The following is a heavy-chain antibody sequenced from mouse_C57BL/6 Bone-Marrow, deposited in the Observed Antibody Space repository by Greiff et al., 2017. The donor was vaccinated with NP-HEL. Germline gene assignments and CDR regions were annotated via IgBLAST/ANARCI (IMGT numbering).Heavy chain of an antibody. CDR2: IYPRGGST. D-gene: IGHD1-1*01. CDR1: GYTFTDHT. V-gene: IGHV1-78*01. J-gene: IGHJ3*01. Sequence: VQLQQSDAELVKPGASVKISCKVSGYTFTDHTIHWMKQRPEQGLEWIGYIYPRGGSTYYNEKFKGKATLTADKSSSTAYMQLNSLTSEDSAVYFCARGGNYYGSSDFAYWGQGTLVTVSA. CDR3: ARGGNYYGSSDFAY.